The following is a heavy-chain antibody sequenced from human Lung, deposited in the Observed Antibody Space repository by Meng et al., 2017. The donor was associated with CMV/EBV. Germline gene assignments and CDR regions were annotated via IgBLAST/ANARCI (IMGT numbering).Heavy chain of an antibody. CDR2: INSYSGHT. Sequence: ASVXVSXKASGYTFSDYGIGWVRQAPGQGLEWMGWINSYSGHTNYAQKLQGRVTMTTDTSTSSAYMELRSLRSDDTAVYYCARVYCSGGSCYSPVDYWGQGTLVTVSS. CDR1: GYTFSDYG. V-gene: IGHV1-18*01. CDR3: ARVYCSGGSCYSPVDY. D-gene: IGHD2-15*01. J-gene: IGHJ4*02.